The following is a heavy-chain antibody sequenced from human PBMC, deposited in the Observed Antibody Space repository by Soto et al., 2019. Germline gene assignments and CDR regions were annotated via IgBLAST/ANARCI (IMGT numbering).Heavy chain of an antibody. V-gene: IGHV1-46*01. CDR3: ARGEGGYHGSGSYSY. CDR1: GYTFTTYY. J-gene: IGHJ4*02. Sequence: ASVKVSCKASGYTFTTYYMHSVRQAPGQGLEWMGIINPSDGSTSYAQKFQGRVTMTRDTSASTVYMELSSLRSEDTAVYYCARGEGGYHGSGSYSYWGQGTLVTVSS. D-gene: IGHD3-10*01. CDR2: INPSDGST.